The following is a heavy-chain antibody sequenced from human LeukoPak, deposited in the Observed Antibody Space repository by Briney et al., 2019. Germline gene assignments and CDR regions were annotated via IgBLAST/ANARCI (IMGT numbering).Heavy chain of an antibody. Sequence: GASVKVSCKASGYTFTSYYMHWVRRAPGQGLEWMGIINPSGGSTSYAQKFQGRVTMTRDMSTSTVYMELSSLRSEDTAVYYCARKRQQLPLDYWGQGTLVTVSS. CDR2: INPSGGST. J-gene: IGHJ4*02. V-gene: IGHV1-46*01. D-gene: IGHD6-13*01. CDR1: GYTFTSYY. CDR3: ARKRQQLPLDY.